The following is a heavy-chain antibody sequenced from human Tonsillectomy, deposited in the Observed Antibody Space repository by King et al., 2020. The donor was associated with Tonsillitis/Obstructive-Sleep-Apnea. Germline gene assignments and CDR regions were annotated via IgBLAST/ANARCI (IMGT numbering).Heavy chain of an antibody. J-gene: IGHJ6*03. CDR1: GYTFSGYG. D-gene: IGHD3/OR15-3a*01. V-gene: IGHV1-18*01. CDR3: ARISPEGLYSYYYMDG. Sequence: QLVQSGVEVKKPGASVKVSCKASGYTFSGYGVSWVRQAPGQGLEWMGWISGYTGNTNHAQNFQGRPTMTTDTSTRTAYMELRSLRSDDTAVYYCARISPEGLYSYYYMDGWGKGTTVTVSS. CDR2: ISGYTGNT.